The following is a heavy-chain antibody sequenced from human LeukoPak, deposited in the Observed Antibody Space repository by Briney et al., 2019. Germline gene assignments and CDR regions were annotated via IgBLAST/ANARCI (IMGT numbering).Heavy chain of an antibody. CDR1: GFTFSGSA. J-gene: IGHJ5*02. CDR3: TRDSGTYNWFDP. CDR2: IDKKDKGYATAT. V-gene: IGHV3-73*01. Sequence: GSLRLSCAASGFTFSGSAIHWVGQSSGKGLEWVGQIDKKDKGYATATAYAASVKGRFTISRDDSINTAYLQMKSLKTEDTALYYCTRDSGTYNWFDPWGQGTLVTVSS. D-gene: IGHD1-26*01.